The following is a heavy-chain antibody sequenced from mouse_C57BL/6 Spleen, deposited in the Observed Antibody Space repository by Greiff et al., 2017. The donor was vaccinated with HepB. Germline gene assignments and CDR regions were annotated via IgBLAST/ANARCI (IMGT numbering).Heavy chain of an antibody. D-gene: IGHD1-1*01. CDR3: ARTAVVARGNAMDY. Sequence: VQLKESVAELVRPGASVKLSCTASGFNIKNTYMHWVKQRPEQGLEWIGRIDPANGNTKYAPKFPGKATITADTSSNTAYLQLSSLTSEDTAIYYCARTAVVARGNAMDYWGQGTSVTVSS. J-gene: IGHJ4*01. CDR1: GFNIKNTY. CDR2: IDPANGNT. V-gene: IGHV14-3*01.